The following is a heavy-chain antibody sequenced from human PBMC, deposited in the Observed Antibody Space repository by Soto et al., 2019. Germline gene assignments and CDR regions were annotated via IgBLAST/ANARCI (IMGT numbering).Heavy chain of an antibody. Sequence: SETLSLTCTVSGGSISSYYWSWIRQPPGKGLEWIGYIYYSGSTNYNPSLKSRVTISVDTSKNQFSLKLSSVTAADTAVYYCARDLDYGDYVYGMDVWGQGTTVTVSS. CDR2: IYYSGST. J-gene: IGHJ6*02. V-gene: IGHV4-59*01. CDR3: ARDLDYGDYVYGMDV. D-gene: IGHD3-16*01. CDR1: GGSISSYY.